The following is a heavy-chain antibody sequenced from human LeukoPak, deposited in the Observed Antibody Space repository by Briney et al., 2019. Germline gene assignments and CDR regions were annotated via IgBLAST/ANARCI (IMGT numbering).Heavy chain of an antibody. V-gene: IGHV3-48*03. CDR1: GFTLSSFE. J-gene: IGHJ4*02. Sequence: GGSLRLSCVASGFTLSSFEMNWVRQAPGKGLEWVSYISPSGTIYYADSVKGRFTISRDNSRNTLYLQMNSLRAEDTAVYYCAKGSGGGRPYYFDYWGQGTLVTVSS. CDR2: ISPSGTI. CDR3: AKGSGGGRPYYFDY. D-gene: IGHD2-15*01.